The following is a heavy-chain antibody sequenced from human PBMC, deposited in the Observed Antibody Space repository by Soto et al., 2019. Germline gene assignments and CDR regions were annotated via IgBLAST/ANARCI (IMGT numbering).Heavy chain of an antibody. J-gene: IGHJ4*02. Sequence: PGGFLRLSCAASGFTFSRFWMHWVRQAPGKGLEWVSAISGSGGSTYYADSVKGRFTISRDNSKNTLYLQMNSLRAEDTAVYYCAKGPVGSSSTYWGQGTLVTVSS. CDR2: ISGSGGST. CDR3: AKGPVGSSSTY. CDR1: GFTFSRFW. V-gene: IGHV3-23*01. D-gene: IGHD6-6*01.